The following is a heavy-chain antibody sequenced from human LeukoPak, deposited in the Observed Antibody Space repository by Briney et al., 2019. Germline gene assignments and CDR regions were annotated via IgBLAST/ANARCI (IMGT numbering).Heavy chain of an antibody. CDR2: ISAYNGNT. CDR1: GYTFTNYD. V-gene: IGHV1-18*01. Sequence: ASVKVSCKASGYTFTNYDINWVRQAPGQGLEWMGWISAYNGNTKYAQKFQGRVTMTRDTSISTAYMELSRLRSDDTAVYYCARDRRYSGRNWFDPWGQGTLVTVSS. CDR3: ARDRRYSGRNWFDP. J-gene: IGHJ5*02. D-gene: IGHD5-12*01.